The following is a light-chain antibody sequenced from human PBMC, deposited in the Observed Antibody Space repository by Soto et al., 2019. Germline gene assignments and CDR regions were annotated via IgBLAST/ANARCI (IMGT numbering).Light chain of an antibody. CDR2: EVS. CDR3: SSYTSSSTWV. J-gene: IGLJ3*02. CDR1: SSDVGAYNY. Sequence: QSVLTQPASVSGSPGQSITMSCTGTSSDVGAYNYVSWYQQHPGKAPKLMIYEVSNRPSGVSNRFSGSKSGNTASLTISGLQAEDEADYYCSSYTSSSTWVFGGGTKVTVL. V-gene: IGLV2-14*01.